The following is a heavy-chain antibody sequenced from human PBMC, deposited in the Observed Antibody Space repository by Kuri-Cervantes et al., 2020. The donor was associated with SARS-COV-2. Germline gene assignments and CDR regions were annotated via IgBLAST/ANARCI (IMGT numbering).Heavy chain of an antibody. D-gene: IGHD3-3*01. CDR3: ASTQSRFLEWAPFDY. Sequence: GESLKISCAASGSSFSVYAMHWVRQAPGKGLEWVATISYNGRNKYYADSVKGRFTISRDKSKNILTLQMNGLRPEDTAVYYCASTQSRFLEWAPFDYWGQGTLVTVSS. V-gene: IGHV3-30*04. CDR1: GSSFSVYA. CDR2: ISYNGRNK. J-gene: IGHJ4*02.